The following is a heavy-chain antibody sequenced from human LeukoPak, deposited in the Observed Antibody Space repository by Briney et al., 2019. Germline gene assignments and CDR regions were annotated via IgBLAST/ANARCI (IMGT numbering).Heavy chain of an antibody. CDR2: ISGRGGST. CDR1: GFTFSSYA. Sequence: GRSLRLSCAASGFTFSSYAMSWVRQSPGKGLEWVSAISGRGGSTYYADSVKGRFTISRDNSKNTLYLQMNSLRAEDTAVYYCAKGTYGSGSYRRFDPWGQGTLVTVSS. V-gene: IGHV3-23*01. CDR3: AKGTYGSGSYRRFDP. J-gene: IGHJ5*02. D-gene: IGHD3-10*01.